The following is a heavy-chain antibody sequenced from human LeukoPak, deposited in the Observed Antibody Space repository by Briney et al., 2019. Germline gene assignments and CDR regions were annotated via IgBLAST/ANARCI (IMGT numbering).Heavy chain of an antibody. V-gene: IGHV4-4*07. CDR2: IYTSGST. D-gene: IGHD6-19*01. CDR3: ARGDRAVAGAWGWFDP. Sequence: SETLSLTCTVSGGSISGYYWSWVRQPAGKGLEWIGRIYTSGSTNYNPSLKSRVAMSVDTSKNQFSLKLTSVTAVDTAVYYCARGDRAVAGAWGWFDPWGQGTLVTVSS. CDR1: GGSISGYY. J-gene: IGHJ5*02.